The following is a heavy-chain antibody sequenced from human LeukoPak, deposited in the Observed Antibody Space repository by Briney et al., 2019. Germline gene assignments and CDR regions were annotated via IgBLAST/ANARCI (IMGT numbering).Heavy chain of an antibody. CDR3: AKSLEIAAAGTSRDY. D-gene: IGHD6-13*01. J-gene: IGHJ4*02. CDR1: GFTFSSYA. CDR2: ISGSGGST. V-gene: IGHV3-23*01. Sequence: GGSLRLSCAASGFTFSSYAMSWVRQAPGKGLEWVSVISGSGGSTYYADSVKGRFTISRDNSKNTLYLQMNSLRAEDTAVYYCAKSLEIAAAGTSRDYWGQGTLVTVSS.